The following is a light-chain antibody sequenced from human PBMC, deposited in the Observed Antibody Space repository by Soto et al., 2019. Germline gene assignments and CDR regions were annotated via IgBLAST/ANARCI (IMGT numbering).Light chain of an antibody. Sequence: EIVMAQSPATLSVSPGERATLSCRASQSVSSNLAWYQQKPGQAPRLLIYDASTRATDIPARFSGSGSGTDFTLTISRLEPYDFAVYYCHQSGDSPQTFGQGTKVDIK. CDR3: HQSGDSPQT. CDR1: QSVSSN. CDR2: DAS. V-gene: IGKV3-15*01. J-gene: IGKJ1*01.